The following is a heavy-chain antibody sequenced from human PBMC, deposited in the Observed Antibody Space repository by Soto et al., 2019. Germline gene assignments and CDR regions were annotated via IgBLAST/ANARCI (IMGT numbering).Heavy chain of an antibody. CDR3: SKGTGTTRLYSTDV. J-gene: IGHJ6*02. D-gene: IGHD1-7*01. CDR2: ISASGDST. CDR1: GFTFHTYV. V-gene: IGHV3-23*01. Sequence: GGSLRLSCVASGFTFHTYVMNWVRQAPGKGLEWASGISASGDSTYYADSLKGRFTISRDNSKNTLYLQMNSLRAEDTAVYYCSKGTGTTRLYSTDVWGQGTTVTVSS.